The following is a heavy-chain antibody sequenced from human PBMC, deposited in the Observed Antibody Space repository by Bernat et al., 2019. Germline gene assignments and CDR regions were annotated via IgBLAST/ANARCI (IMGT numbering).Heavy chain of an antibody. CDR1: GFTFSSYG. Sequence: QVQLVESGGGVVQPGRSLRLSCAASGFTFSSYGMHWVRQAPGKGLEWVAVISYDGSNKCYADSVKGRFTISRDNSKNTLYLQMNSLRAEDMAVYYCAKSAAAAGDWYFDLWGRGTLVTVSS. D-gene: IGHD6-13*01. J-gene: IGHJ2*01. CDR3: AKSAAAAGDWYFDL. V-gene: IGHV3-30*18. CDR2: ISYDGSNK.